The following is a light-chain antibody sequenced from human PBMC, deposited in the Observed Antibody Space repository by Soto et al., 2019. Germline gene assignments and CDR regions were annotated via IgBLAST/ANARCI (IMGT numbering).Light chain of an antibody. CDR3: ATWDDSLNARGV. Sequence: QSVLTQPPSASGTPGQRGTISCSGSRSNIGNNAVSWYQQFPGTAPKLLIYNNNQRPSGVPDRFSVSKSGTSASLAISGLQSEYEADYYCATWDDSLNARGVFGGGTKLTVL. J-gene: IGLJ3*02. CDR2: NNN. CDR1: RSNIGNNA. V-gene: IGLV1-44*01.